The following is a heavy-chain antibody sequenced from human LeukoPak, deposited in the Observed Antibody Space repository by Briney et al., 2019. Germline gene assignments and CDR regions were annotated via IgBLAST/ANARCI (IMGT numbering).Heavy chain of an antibody. CDR1: GFTFSSYA. CDR2: IGGSGIST. V-gene: IGHV3-23*01. J-gene: IGHJ6*02. CDR3: AREPAAGRHMDV. Sequence: GGSLRLSCAASGFTFSSYAMSWVRQAPGKGLEWVSAIGGSGISTYYADSVKGRFTISRDNSRNTLYLQMNSLRAEDTAVYYCAREPAAGRHMDVWGQGTTVTVSS. D-gene: IGHD6-13*01.